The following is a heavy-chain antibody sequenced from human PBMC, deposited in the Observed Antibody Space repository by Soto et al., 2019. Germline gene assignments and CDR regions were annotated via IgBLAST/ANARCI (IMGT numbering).Heavy chain of an antibody. D-gene: IGHD2-21*02. J-gene: IGHJ3*02. V-gene: IGHV1-18*01. CDR2: ISAYNGNT. CDR1: GYTFTSYG. Sequence: ASVKVSCKASGYTFTSYGISWVRQAPGQGLEWMGWISAYNGNTNYAQKLQGRVTMTTDTSTSTAYMELRSLRSDDTAVYYCARAKYCGGDRPADYAFDIWGQGTMVT. CDR3: ARAKYCGGDRPADYAFDI.